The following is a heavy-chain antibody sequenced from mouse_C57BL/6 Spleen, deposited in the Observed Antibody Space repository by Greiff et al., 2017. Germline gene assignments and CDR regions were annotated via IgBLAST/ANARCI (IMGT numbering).Heavy chain of an antibody. Sequence: QVQLKQSGPALVKPGASVQISCQASGYAFSSSWMNWVKQRPGKGLEWIGRIYPGDGDTNYNGKFKGKATLTAAKSSSTAYMQLSSLTSEDSAVYFCAQLEGYVDVWGTGTTVTVSS. V-gene: IGHV1-82*01. D-gene: IGHD6-1*01. CDR2: IYPGDGDT. CDR1: GYAFSSSW. J-gene: IGHJ1*03. CDR3: AQLEGYVDV.